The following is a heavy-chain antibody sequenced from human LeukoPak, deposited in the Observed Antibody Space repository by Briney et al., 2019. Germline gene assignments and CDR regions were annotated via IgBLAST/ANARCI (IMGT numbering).Heavy chain of an antibody. D-gene: IGHD2-2*01. CDR1: GGSISNYY. V-gene: IGHV4-4*07. CDR3: ARDRGCSSTSCYVFDY. Sequence: SETLSLTCTVSGGSISNYYWSWIRQPAGKGLEWIGRIYPSGTTTYNPSLKSRVTMSVDTSKNQFTLKLTSLTAADTAVYYCARDRGCSSTSCYVFDYSGQGTLVTVSS. CDR2: IYPSGTT. J-gene: IGHJ4*02.